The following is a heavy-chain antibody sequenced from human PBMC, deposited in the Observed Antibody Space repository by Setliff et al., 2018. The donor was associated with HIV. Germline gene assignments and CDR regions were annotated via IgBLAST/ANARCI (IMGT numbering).Heavy chain of an antibody. CDR3: AKDVKGYIYGSTYWYFDL. J-gene: IGHJ2*01. CDR1: GFTFSSYS. V-gene: IGHV3-21*06. CDR2: ISSSSSYI. D-gene: IGHD5-18*01. Sequence: PGGSLRLSCAASGFTFSSYSMNWVRQAPGKGLEWVSSISSSSSYIYYADSVKGRFTISRDNAKNTLYLQMNSLRAEDTAVYYCAKDVKGYIYGSTYWYFDLWGRGTLVTVSS.